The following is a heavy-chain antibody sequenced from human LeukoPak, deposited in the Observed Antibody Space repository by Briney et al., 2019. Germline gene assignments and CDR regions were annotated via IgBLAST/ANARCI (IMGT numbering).Heavy chain of an antibody. J-gene: IGHJ4*02. D-gene: IGHD7-27*01. CDR2: ISDGGSRT. CDR1: GFSFSIYA. CDR3: AKVQLGIGIDY. V-gene: IGHV3-23*01. Sequence: GGSLRLSCAASGFSFSIYAVSWVRQAPGKGLEWVSGISDGGSRTYYADSVRGRFTISRDDSKNTLYLQMNSLRAEDTAVYYCAKVQLGIGIDYWGQGTLVTVSS.